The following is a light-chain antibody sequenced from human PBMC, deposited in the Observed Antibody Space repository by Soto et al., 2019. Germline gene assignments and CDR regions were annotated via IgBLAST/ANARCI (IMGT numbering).Light chain of an antibody. V-gene: IGKV3-20*01. J-gene: IGKJ1*01. Sequence: EIVLTQSPGTLSLSPGERATLSCRASQSVSSNSLAWYQRKPGQAPRLLIYGASYRATDIPHRFSGSGSGTDFTLTITRLDPEDFAVYYCQQYGGSPPTFGQGTKVESK. CDR1: QSVSSNS. CDR3: QQYGGSPPT. CDR2: GAS.